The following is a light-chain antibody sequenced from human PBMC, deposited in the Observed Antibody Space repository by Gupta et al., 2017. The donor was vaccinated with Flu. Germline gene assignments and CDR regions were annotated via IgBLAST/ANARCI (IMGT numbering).Light chain of an antibody. CDR1: QSISSW. V-gene: IGKV1-5*03. CDR2: KAS. Sequence: SPSTLSASVGDRVTITCRASQSISSWLAWYQQKPGTAPKLLIYKASSLESGVPSRFSGSGSGTEFTLTISSLQPDDFATYYCQQYNSQWTFGQGTKVEIK. CDR3: QQYNSQWT. J-gene: IGKJ1*01.